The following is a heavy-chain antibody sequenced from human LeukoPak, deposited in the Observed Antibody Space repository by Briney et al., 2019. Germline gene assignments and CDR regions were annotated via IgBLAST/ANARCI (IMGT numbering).Heavy chain of an antibody. J-gene: IGHJ6*02. V-gene: IGHV3-21*01. D-gene: IGHD3-10*01. CDR3: ARELLGSDYYYGMDV. CDR1: GFTFSSYS. CDR2: ISSSSSYI. Sequence: GGSLRLSCAASGFTFSSYSMNWVRQAPGKGLEWVSSISSSSSYIYYADSVKGRFTISRDNAKNTLYLQMSSLRAEDTAVYFCARELLGSDYYYGMDVWGQGTTVTVSS.